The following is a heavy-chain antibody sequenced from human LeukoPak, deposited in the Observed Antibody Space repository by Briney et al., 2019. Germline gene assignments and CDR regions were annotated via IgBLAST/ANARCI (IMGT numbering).Heavy chain of an antibody. V-gene: IGHV4-39*01. D-gene: IGHD6-6*01. CDR2: IYYSGST. CDR3: ARHALVTEYSSSADNWFDP. J-gene: IGHJ5*02. CDR1: GGSISSSDYY. Sequence: SETLSLTCTVSGGSISSSDYYWGWIRQPPGKGLEWIGSIYYSGSTYYNPSLKSRVTISVDTSKNQFSLKLSSVTAADTAVYYCARHALVTEYSSSADNWFDPWGQGTLVTVSS.